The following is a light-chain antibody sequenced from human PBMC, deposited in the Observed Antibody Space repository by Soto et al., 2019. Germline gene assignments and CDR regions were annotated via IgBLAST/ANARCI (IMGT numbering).Light chain of an antibody. CDR2: EVT. CDR3: CSYAGRSTYG. J-gene: IGLJ1*01. Sequence: QSALTQPASVSGSPGQSITISCTGTSSDVGTYHLVSWYQQYPGKAPKFLIYEVTKRPSGVSNRFSGSKSGNTASLTISGLQAEDEADYYCCSYAGRSTYGFGAGTKLTVL. CDR1: SSDVGTYHL. V-gene: IGLV2-23*02.